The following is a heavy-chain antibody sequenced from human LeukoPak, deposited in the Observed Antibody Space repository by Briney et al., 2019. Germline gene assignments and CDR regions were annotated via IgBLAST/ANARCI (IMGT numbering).Heavy chain of an antibody. CDR3: ARAKKQGTTVTTGWFDP. J-gene: IGHJ5*02. Sequence: ASVKVSCKASGYTFTSYDINWVRQAPGQGLEWMGWMNPNSGNTGYAQKFQGRVTMTRNTSISTAYMELSSLRSEDTAVYYCARAKKQGTTVTTGWFDPWGQGTLVTVSS. V-gene: IGHV1-8*01. CDR1: GYTFTSYD. D-gene: IGHD4-11*01. CDR2: MNPNSGNT.